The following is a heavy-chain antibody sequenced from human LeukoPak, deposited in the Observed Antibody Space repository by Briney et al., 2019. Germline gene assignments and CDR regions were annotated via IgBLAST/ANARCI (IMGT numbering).Heavy chain of an antibody. J-gene: IGHJ3*01. CDR1: GGSISSSSYY. CDR3: ARHDSSGPYNAFDV. V-gene: IGHV4-39*01. CDR2: VYYSGST. D-gene: IGHD3-22*01. Sequence: PSETLSLTCTVSGGSISSSSYYWGWIRQPPGKGLEWIGSVYYSGSTYYNPSLKSRVTISVDTSKNQFSLKLSSVTAADTAVYYCARHDSSGPYNAFDVWGQGTMVTVSS.